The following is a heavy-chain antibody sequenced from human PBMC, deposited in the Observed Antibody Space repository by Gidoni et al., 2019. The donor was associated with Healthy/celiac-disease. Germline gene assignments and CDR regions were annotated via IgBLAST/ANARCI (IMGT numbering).Heavy chain of an antibody. V-gene: IGHV1-3*01. D-gene: IGHD6-13*01. J-gene: IGHJ4*02. CDR2: INAGNGNT. CDR1: GYTFTSYA. Sequence: QVQLVQSGAEVKKPGASVKVSCKASGYTFTSYAMHWVRQAPGQRLEWMGWINAGNGNTKYSQKFQGRVTITRDTSASTAYMELSSLRSEDTAVYYCARGVTAAAQSRFDYWGQGTLVTVSS. CDR3: ARGVTAAAQSRFDY.